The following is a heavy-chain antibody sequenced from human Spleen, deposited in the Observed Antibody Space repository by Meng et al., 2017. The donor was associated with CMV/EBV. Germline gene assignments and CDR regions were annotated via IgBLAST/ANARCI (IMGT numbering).Heavy chain of an antibody. CDR3: ARDGTRYCSSTSCLGVDY. D-gene: IGHD2-2*01. Sequence: SETLSLTCTVSGGSISSSSYYWGWIRQPPGQRLEWIGSIYYSGNTYYNPSLKSRVTISVDTSKNQFSLKLSSVTAADTAVYYCARDGTRYCSSTSCLGVDYWGQGTLVTVSS. J-gene: IGHJ4*02. V-gene: IGHV4-39*07. CDR2: IYYSGNT. CDR1: GGSISSSSYY.